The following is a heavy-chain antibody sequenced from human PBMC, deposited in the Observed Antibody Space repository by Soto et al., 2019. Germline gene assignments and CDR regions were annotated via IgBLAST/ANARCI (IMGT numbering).Heavy chain of an antibody. CDR1: GGSFSGYY. J-gene: IGHJ4*02. V-gene: IGHV4-34*01. CDR3: ARDKITGLFDY. CDR2: INHSGST. Sequence: SETLSITCAGYGGSFSGYYWTWIRQPPGTGLEWIGEINHSGSTNYNPSLKSRVTISVDTSKNQFSLKLTSVTAADTAVYYGARDKITGLFDYWGQGTLVTVSS. D-gene: IGHD2-8*02.